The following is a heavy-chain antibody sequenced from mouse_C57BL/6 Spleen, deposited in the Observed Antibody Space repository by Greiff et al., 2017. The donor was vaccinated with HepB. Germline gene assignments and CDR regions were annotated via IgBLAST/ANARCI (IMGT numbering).Heavy chain of an antibody. J-gene: IGHJ4*01. V-gene: IGHV1-59*01. Sequence: QVQLQQPGADLVRPGTSVKLSCKASGYTFTSYWMHWVKQRPGQGLEWIGVIDPSDSYTNYNQKFKGKATLTVDTSSSTAYMQLSSLTSEDSAVYYCARVRGAMDYWGQGTAVTVSS. CDR2: IDPSDSYT. CDR3: ARVRGAMDY. CDR1: GYTFTSYW.